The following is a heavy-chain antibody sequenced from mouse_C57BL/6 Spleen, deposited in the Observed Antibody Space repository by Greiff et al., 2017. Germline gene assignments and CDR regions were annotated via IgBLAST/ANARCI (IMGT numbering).Heavy chain of an antibody. CDR1: GYTFTDYY. Sequence: VQLQQSGPELVKPGASVKISCKASGYTFTDYYMNWVKQSHGKSLEWIGDINPNNGGTSYNQKFKGKATLTVDKSSSTAYMELRSLTSEDSAVYYCARYGSSYGLFDYWGQGTTLSVSS. CDR2: INPNNGGT. CDR3: ARYGSSYGLFDY. D-gene: IGHD1-1*01. J-gene: IGHJ2*01. V-gene: IGHV1-26*01.